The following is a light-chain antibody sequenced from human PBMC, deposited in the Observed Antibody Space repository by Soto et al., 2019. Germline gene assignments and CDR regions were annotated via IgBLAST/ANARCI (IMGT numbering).Light chain of an antibody. CDR3: QRYETSPHLT. CDR1: QSVRSNF. V-gene: IGKV3-20*01. Sequence: EIVLTQSPGTLSLSPGERVALSCRASQSVRSNFVAWYQQKPGQAPRLLIYAAYRRATGVPDRFSGSGSGTDFTLTISRLEPEDFAVYYCQRYETSPHLTFGGGTRVEIK. CDR2: AAY. J-gene: IGKJ4*01.